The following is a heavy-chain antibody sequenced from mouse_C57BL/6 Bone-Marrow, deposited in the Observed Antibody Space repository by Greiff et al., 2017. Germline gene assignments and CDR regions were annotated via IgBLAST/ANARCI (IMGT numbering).Heavy chain of an antibody. D-gene: IGHD2-3*01. Sequence: PCLVTPSHSLSLTCSVTGYSITSGYYWNWIRQFPGNKLEWMGYISYDGSNNYNPSLKNRISITRDTSKNQFFLKLNSVTTEDTATYYCSRGGGYFYYFDYWGQGTTLTVSS. CDR2: ISYDGSN. CDR3: SRGGGYFYYFDY. V-gene: IGHV3-6*01. CDR1: GYSITSGYY. J-gene: IGHJ2*01.